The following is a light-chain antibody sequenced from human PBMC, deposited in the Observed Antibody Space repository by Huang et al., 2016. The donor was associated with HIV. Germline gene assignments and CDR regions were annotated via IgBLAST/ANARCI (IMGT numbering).Light chain of an antibody. CDR3: QQFDNLYT. CDR1: QDIRNY. V-gene: IGKV1-33*01. J-gene: IGKJ2*01. Sequence: IQMTQSPASLSASVGDRVTISCQASQDIRNYLNWYRQKSGKAPTILISGETNLGTGVPSRFSGNGSGTDFTLTISSLQSEDIETYYCQQFDNLYTFGQGTKLEIK. CDR2: GET.